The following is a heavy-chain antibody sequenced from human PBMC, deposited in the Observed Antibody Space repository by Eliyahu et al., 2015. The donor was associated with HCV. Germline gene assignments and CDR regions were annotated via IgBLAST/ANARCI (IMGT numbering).Heavy chain of an antibody. J-gene: IGHJ5*02. CDR3: AKDKNNYDILTGSNWFDP. V-gene: IGHV3-9*01. D-gene: IGHD3-9*01. Sequence: SVKGRFTISRDHAKNSLYLQMNSLRAEDTALYYCAKDKNNYDILTGSNWFDPWGQGTLVTVSS.